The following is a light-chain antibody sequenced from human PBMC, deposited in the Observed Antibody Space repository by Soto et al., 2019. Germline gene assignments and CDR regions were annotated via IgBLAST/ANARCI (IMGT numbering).Light chain of an antibody. CDR2: GAS. CDR3: QKYSKWPLT. V-gene: IGKV3-15*01. J-gene: IGKJ4*01. CDR1: QSISDT. Sequence: EIVMTPSPATLSVSPVGRATLSCRASQSISDTLAWYQQKPGQAPRLLIYGASTRAPGSPARFSGSGSGTDFTLTISSLQSEDFAVYYCQKYSKWPLTCGGGTKGDIK.